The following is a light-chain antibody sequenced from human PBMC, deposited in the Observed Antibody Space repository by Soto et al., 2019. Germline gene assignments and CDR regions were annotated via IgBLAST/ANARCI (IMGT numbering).Light chain of an antibody. V-gene: IGKV1-9*01. Sequence: DIQLTQSPSFLSASVGDRVTITCRASQGISSYLAWYQQKPGKAPYLLIYGASTLQSGVPSRFSGSGSGTEFTLTISSLQPEDFATYYCQQVNSYPITFGQGTRLEIK. CDR2: GAS. CDR3: QQVNSYPIT. J-gene: IGKJ5*01. CDR1: QGISSY.